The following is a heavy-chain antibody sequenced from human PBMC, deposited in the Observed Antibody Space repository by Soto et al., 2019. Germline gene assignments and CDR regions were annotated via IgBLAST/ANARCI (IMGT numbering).Heavy chain of an antibody. CDR2: MNPNSGNT. CDR3: ATRVAVAVDV. J-gene: IGHJ6*04. CDR1: GYTFTSYY. D-gene: IGHD6-19*01. Sequence: ASVKVSCKASGYTFTSYYMHWVRQATGQGLEWMGWMNPNSGNTGYAQKFQGRVTMTRNTSISTAYMELSSLRSEDTAVYYCATRVAVAVDVWGKGTTVTVSS. V-gene: IGHV1-8*02.